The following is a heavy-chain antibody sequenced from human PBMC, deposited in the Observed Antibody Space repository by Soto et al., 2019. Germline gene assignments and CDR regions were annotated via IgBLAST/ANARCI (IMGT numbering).Heavy chain of an antibody. CDR2: IYYSGST. CDR1: GDSISTRGYY. V-gene: IGHV4-39*01. D-gene: IGHD3-9*01. J-gene: IGHJ4*02. CDR3: ARHYDILTSYAYFDS. Sequence: NPSETLSLTCTVSGDSISTRGYYWGWIRQPPGKGLEWIGAIYYSGSTYYNPSLWSRITIAVDTSNNQFSLQLRSVTAADTAVYYCARHYDILTSYAYFDSWGQGTLVTVSS.